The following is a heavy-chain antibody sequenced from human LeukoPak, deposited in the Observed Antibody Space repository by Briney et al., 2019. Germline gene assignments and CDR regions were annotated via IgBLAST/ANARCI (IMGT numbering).Heavy chain of an antibody. CDR1: GYTFSGHY. Sequence: ASVKVSCEASGYTFSGHYMHWVRQAPGQGLEWMGWIYPNSGGTNYAQKFQGRVTMTRDTSISTAYMELRRLKSDDTATYYCARVVGFGDYPFDYWGQGTLVTVSS. D-gene: IGHD4-17*01. V-gene: IGHV1-2*02. CDR3: ARVVGFGDYPFDY. J-gene: IGHJ4*02. CDR2: IYPNSGGT.